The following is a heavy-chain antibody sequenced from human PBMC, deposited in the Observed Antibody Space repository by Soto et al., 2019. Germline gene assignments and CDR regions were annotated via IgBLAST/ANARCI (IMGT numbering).Heavy chain of an antibody. CDR1: GFSFSTST. CDR2: VSDYGGNA. CDR3: AGVRPGDNGYPFFDY. V-gene: IGHV3-30-3*01. Sequence: PGGSLRLSCAASGFSFSTSTMHWVRLTAGKGLEWVALVSDYGGNADYADSVQGRFTISRDNSKNTLFLQMDSLRPEDTAIYYCAGVRPGDNGYPFFDYWGQGTLVTVSS. D-gene: IGHD3-22*01. J-gene: IGHJ4*02.